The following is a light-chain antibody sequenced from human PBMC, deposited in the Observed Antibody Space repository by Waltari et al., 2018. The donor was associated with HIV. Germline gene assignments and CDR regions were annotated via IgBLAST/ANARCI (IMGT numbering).Light chain of an antibody. CDR1: TGAVTSGPY. V-gene: IGLV7-46*01. Sequence: QAVVTQEPSLTVSPGGTVTLTCGPSTGAVTSGPYPYWFQQKPGQAPRTLIYDTSNKHSWTPARFSGSLLGGKAALTLSGAQPEDEAEYYCLLSYGGGHVVFGGGTKLTVL. CDR2: DTS. CDR3: LLSYGGGHVV. J-gene: IGLJ2*01.